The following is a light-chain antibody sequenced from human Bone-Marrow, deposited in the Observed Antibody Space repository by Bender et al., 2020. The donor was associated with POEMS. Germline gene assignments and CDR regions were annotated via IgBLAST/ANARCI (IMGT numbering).Light chain of an antibody. J-gene: IGLJ3*02. CDR2: DVT. CDR3: CSYSGSYTWV. Sequence: QSALTQPPSASGSPGQSVAISCTGTSSDVGGYNYVSWYQQHPGRAHKLMIYDVTQRPSGVPDRFSASKSGNTASLTISGLQVEDETDYYCCSYSGSYTWVFGGGTKVTVL. CDR1: SSDVGGYNY. V-gene: IGLV2-11*01.